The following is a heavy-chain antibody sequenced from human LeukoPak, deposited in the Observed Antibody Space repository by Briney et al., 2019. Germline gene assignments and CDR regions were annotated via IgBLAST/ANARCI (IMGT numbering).Heavy chain of an antibody. D-gene: IGHD3-3*01. CDR2: IYTSGST. V-gene: IGHV4-61*02. CDR3: ASSLPLRFLDSGAFDI. J-gene: IGHJ3*02. CDR1: GGSISSGSYY. Sequence: PSETLSLTCTVSGGSISSGSYYWSWIRQPAGKGLEWIGRIYTSGSTNYNPSLKSRVTISVDTSKNQFSLKLSSVTAADTAVYYCASSLPLRFLDSGAFDIWGQGTMATVSS.